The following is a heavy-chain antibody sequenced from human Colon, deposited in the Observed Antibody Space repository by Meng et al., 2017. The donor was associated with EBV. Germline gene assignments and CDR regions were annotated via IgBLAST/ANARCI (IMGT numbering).Heavy chain of an antibody. CDR2: ISYDGNNK. Sequence: QVQLVESGGGVVQPGRSLRLSCAASGFTFSNHGMHWVRQAPGKGLEWVGVISYDGNNKYYADSVKGRFTISRDNSKNTLYLQMNSLRAEDTAVYYCARVKVKMVTAIQTFDNWGQGTLVTVSS. CDR1: GFTFSNHG. D-gene: IGHD2-21*02. CDR3: ARVKVKMVTAIQTFDN. V-gene: IGHV3-30*03. J-gene: IGHJ4*02.